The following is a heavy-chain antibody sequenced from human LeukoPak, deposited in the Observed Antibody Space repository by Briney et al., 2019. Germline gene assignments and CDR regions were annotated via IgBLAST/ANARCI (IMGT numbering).Heavy chain of an antibody. V-gene: IGHV3-53*01. J-gene: IGHJ4*02. D-gene: IGHD3-22*01. CDR2: IYSGGST. Sequence: GGSLRLSCAASGFTVSSNYMSWVRQAPGKGLEWVSVIYSGGSTYYADSVKGRFTISRDNSKNTLYLQMNSLRAEDTAVYYCARENGYYYDSSGYYSEWGQGTLVTVSP. CDR1: GFTVSSNY. CDR3: ARENGYYYDSSGYYSE.